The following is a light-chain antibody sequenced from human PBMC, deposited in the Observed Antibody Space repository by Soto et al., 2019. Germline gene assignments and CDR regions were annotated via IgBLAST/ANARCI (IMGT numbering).Light chain of an antibody. CDR3: QHSFNSPPWT. J-gene: IGKJ1*01. CDR2: GAC. CDR1: QNIDMY. V-gene: IGKV1-39*01. Sequence: DIHMTQSPSSLSSTIVYTFTIACLESQNIDMYLNWYQQMPGIAPCVLNSGACNLQSGVSSRFSGSGSGTDFTLTISSLQSEDFASYFCQHSFNSPPWTFGQGTKVDIK.